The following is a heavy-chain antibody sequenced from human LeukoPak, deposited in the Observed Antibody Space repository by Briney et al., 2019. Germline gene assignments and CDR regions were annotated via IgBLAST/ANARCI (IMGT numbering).Heavy chain of an antibody. CDR1: GFTFTTYG. D-gene: IGHD1-26*01. V-gene: IGHV1-18*01. CDR3: ARGGSSPNYWYFDL. J-gene: IGHJ2*01. Sequence: ASVKVSCKASGFTFTTYGISWVRQAPGQGLEWMGWISAYNGNTNYAQKLQGRVTMTTDTSTSTAYMELRSLRSDDTAVYYCARGGSSPNYWYFDLWGRGTLVTVSS. CDR2: ISAYNGNT.